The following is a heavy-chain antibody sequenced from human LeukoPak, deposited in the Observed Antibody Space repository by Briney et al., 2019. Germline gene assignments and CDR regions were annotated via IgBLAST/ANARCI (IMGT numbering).Heavy chain of an antibody. CDR2: ISGSGGST. J-gene: IGHJ5*02. D-gene: IGHD3-10*01. Sequence: GGSLRLSCAAPGFTFSSYAMSWVRQAPGKGLEWVSAISGSGGSTYYADSVKGRFTISRDNSKNTLYLQMNSLRAEDTAVYYCAKARVLLGVNWFDPWGQGTLVTVSS. CDR3: AKARVLLGVNWFDP. CDR1: GFTFSSYA. V-gene: IGHV3-23*01.